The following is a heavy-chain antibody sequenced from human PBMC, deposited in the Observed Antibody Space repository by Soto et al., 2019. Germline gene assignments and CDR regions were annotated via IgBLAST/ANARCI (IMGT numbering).Heavy chain of an antibody. CDR2: ISYDGSNK. J-gene: IGHJ6*02. CDR3: ARDYDYVWGSPMYYYYGMDV. CDR1: GFTFSSYA. V-gene: IGHV3-30-3*01. D-gene: IGHD3-16*01. Sequence: GGSLRLSCAASGFTFSSYAMRWVRQAPGNGLEWVAVISYDGSNKYYADSVKGRFTISRDNSKNTLYLQMNSLRAEDTAVYYCARDYDYVWGSPMYYYYGMDVWGQGTTVTV.